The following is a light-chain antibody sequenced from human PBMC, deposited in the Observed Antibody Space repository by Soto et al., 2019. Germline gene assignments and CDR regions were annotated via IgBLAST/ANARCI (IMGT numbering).Light chain of an antibody. Sequence: EIVLTQSPGNLSLSPGERATLSCRAIQSVSSSYLAWYQQKPGQAPRLLIYGASSRATGIPDRFSGSGSGTDFTLTISRLEPEDFAVYYCQQYGSSPWTFGQGTKVDIK. CDR3: QQYGSSPWT. J-gene: IGKJ1*01. CDR2: GAS. CDR1: QSVSSSY. V-gene: IGKV3-20*01.